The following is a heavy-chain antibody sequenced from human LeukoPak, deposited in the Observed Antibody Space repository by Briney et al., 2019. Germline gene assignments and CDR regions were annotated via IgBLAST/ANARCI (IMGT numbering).Heavy chain of an antibody. J-gene: IGHJ4*02. CDR1: GDSLSSHF. CDR2: IFGSGST. Sequence: SETLSLTCTVSGDSLSSHFWSWIRQPPGKGLEWIGFIFGSGSTNYDPSLRGRVTISEDTPKNHFSLKLTSVTAADTAVYYCARNVGWYSHDSWGQGTLVTVSS. V-gene: IGHV4-59*08. D-gene: IGHD6-19*01. CDR3: ARNVGWYSHDS.